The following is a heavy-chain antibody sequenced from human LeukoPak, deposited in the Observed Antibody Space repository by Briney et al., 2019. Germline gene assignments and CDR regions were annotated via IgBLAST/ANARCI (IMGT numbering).Heavy chain of an antibody. J-gene: IGHJ6*03. Sequence: PSETLSLTSTVSGDSVRNYYWSWLRQPPGKGLEWIAFIHTSGDTNYNPSLKTRANISVDMSKNQFSLRLGSVTAADTAVYYCARHAADYYYMDVWGQGTTVTVSS. CDR3: ARHAADYYYMDV. D-gene: IGHD6-25*01. CDR1: GDSVRNYY. V-gene: IGHV4-4*09. CDR2: IHTSGDT.